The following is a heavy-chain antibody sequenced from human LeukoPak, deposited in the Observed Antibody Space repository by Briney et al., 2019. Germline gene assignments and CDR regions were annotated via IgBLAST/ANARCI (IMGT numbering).Heavy chain of an antibody. CDR3: AKGSGWYDGSYYFDY. CDR2: IYTSGST. Sequence: SETLSLTCTVSGGSISSYYWSWIRQPPGKGLEWIGRIYTSGSTNYNPSLKSRVTISVDTSKNQFSLKLSSVTAADTAVYYCAKGSGWYDGSYYFDYWGQGTLVTVSS. D-gene: IGHD6-19*01. CDR1: GGSISSYY. J-gene: IGHJ4*02. V-gene: IGHV4-4*08.